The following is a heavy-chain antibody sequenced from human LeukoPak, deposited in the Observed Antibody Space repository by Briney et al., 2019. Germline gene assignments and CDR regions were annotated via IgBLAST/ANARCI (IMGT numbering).Heavy chain of an antibody. CDR1: GYTFTSYG. Sequence: GASVKVSCKASGYTFTSYGISWVRQAPGQGLEWMGIINPSGGSTSYAQKFQGRVTMTRDTSTSTVYMELSSLRSEDTAVYYCARGTYYDSSGYLPRFDYWGQGTLVTVSS. CDR2: INPSGGST. J-gene: IGHJ4*02. V-gene: IGHV1-46*01. D-gene: IGHD3-22*01. CDR3: ARGTYYDSSGYLPRFDY.